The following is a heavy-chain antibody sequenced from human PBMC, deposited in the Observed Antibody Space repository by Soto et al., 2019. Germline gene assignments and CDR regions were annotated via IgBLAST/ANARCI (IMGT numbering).Heavy chain of an antibody. J-gene: IGHJ4*02. Sequence: EVQLVESGGGLVQPGGSLRLSCAASGFTFSSYWMHWVRQAPGKGLVWVSRINNDGSSTSYADSVKGRLTISRDNAKNKLYLQVNSLRAEDTAVYYCAGGGVAGAGTYYNDYWGRGTLVTVSS. V-gene: IGHV3-74*01. D-gene: IGHD3-10*01. CDR2: INNDGSST. CDR3: AGGGVAGAGTYYNDY. CDR1: GFTFSSYW.